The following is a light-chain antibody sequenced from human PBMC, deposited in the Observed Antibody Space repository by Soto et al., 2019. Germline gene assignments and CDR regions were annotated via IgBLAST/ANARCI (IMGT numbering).Light chain of an antibody. V-gene: IGKV1-5*03. Sequence: DIQMTQSPSTLSGSVGDRVTITCRASQTISSWLAWYQQKPGKAPKLLIYKASTLKSGVPSRFSGSGSGTEFTLTISSLQPDDFATYYCPHYNSYSEAFGQGAKG. CDR1: QTISSW. CDR2: KAS. J-gene: IGKJ1*01. CDR3: PHYNSYSEA.